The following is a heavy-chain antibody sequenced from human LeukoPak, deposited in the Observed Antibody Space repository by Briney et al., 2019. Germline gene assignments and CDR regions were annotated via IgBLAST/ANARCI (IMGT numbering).Heavy chain of an antibody. J-gene: IGHJ4*02. Sequence: SETLSLTCTVSGGSISSSSYYWGWIRQPPGKGLEWIGSIYYSGSTYYNPSLKSRVTISVDTSKNQFSLKLSSVTAADTAVYYCARDSLSDDFWSGYETHYFDYWGQGTLVTVSS. D-gene: IGHD3-3*01. CDR3: ARDSLSDDFWSGYETHYFDY. V-gene: IGHV4-39*07. CDR2: IYYSGST. CDR1: GGSISSSSYY.